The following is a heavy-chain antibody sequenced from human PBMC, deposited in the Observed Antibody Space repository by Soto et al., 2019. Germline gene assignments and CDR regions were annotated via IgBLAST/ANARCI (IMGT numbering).Heavy chain of an antibody. CDR1: GITFSSYW. V-gene: IGHV3-74*01. CDR3: ASGRNWNYPYFDH. Sequence: GGSLRLSSGASGITFSSYWMDWVRQAPGKGPVWVSQINAVGSSATYADSVKGRFTISRDNVKNTLYLQMNSLRAEDSAVYYCASGRNWNYPYFDHWGHGTQVTVSS. J-gene: IGHJ4*01. D-gene: IGHD1-7*01. CDR2: INAVGSSA.